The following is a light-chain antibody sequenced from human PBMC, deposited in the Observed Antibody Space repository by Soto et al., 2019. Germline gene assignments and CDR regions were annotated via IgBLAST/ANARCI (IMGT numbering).Light chain of an antibody. V-gene: IGKV3-11*01. Sequence: TQSPATLSGSPGQRATLSCRASQDVGNNLAWYQQKPGQAPRLLVYRVSARAAGVPDRFSGGGSGTDFTLTISSLEPEDVAVYYCQQRTSWPPVIFGGGTRVEIQ. CDR3: QQRTSWPPVI. J-gene: IGKJ4*01. CDR1: QDVGNN. CDR2: RVS.